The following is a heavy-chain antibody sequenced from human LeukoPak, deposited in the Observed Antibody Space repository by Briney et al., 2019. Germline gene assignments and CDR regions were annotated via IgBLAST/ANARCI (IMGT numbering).Heavy chain of an antibody. V-gene: IGHV1-46*01. J-gene: IGHJ6*03. CDR3: ARVATVTVYYYYMDV. D-gene: IGHD5-12*01. CDR1: GYTFTSYY. Sequence: ASVKVSCKASGYTFTSYYMHWVRQAPGQGLEWMGIINPSGGSTSYAQKFQGRVTMTGDTSTSTVYMELSSLRSEDTAVYYCARVATVTVYYYYMDVWGKGTTVTISS. CDR2: INPSGGST.